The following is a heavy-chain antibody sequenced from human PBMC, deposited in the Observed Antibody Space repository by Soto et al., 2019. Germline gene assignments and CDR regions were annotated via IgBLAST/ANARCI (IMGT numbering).Heavy chain of an antibody. D-gene: IGHD3-22*01. CDR2: ISVYNGNT. J-gene: IGHJ3*02. CDR3: ARTLMIVPSTDAFDI. Sequence: QVQLVQSGAEVKKPGASVKVSCKASGYTFVTYAISWVRQAPGQGLEWMGWISVYNGNTNYAQKLQGRVTMTTDTSTSTAYMELRSLRSDDTAVYYCARTLMIVPSTDAFDIWGQGTMVTVSS. V-gene: IGHV1-18*01. CDR1: GYTFVTYA.